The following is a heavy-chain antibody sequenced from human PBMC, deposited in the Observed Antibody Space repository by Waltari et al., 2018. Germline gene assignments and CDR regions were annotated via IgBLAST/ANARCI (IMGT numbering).Heavy chain of an antibody. V-gene: IGHV4-61*01. CDR2: VSNSGDT. J-gene: IGHJ4*02. D-gene: IGHD1-1*01. Sequence: QVQLQESDPGLLKPSETLSLTCTVSGGSVTRASDYWSWIRQPPGKGLEWIGYVSNSGDTNYKPSLRGRVTISLDTSRNQFSLKVSSVTAADTAMYYCARGSDAYKTAYWGQGTLVTVSS. CDR1: GGSVTRASDY. CDR3: ARGSDAYKTAY.